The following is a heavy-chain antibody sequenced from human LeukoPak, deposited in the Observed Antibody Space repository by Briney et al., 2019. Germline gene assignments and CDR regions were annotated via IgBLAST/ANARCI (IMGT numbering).Heavy chain of an antibody. V-gene: IGHV3-23*01. J-gene: IGHJ3*02. D-gene: IGHD5-24*01. CDR1: GFTFSSYA. CDR2: LTDSGGTT. CDR3: AKKRDAFDI. Sequence: GGSLRLSCAASGFTFSSYAMGWVRQAPGKRPEWVSSLTDSGGTTYYVDSVKGRFTISRDNSKNTLYLHMNSLRAEDTAMYYCAKKRDAFDIWGQGTVVAVSS.